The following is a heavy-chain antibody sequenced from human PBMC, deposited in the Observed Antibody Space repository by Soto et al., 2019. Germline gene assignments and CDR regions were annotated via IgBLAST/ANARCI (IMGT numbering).Heavy chain of an antibody. CDR1: GGSISSYY. CDR3: ARAPGSFPLYYYGMDV. D-gene: IGHD1-26*01. V-gene: IGHV4-59*01. J-gene: IGHJ6*02. Sequence: SETLSLTCTVAGGSISSYYWSWIRQPPGKGLEWIGYIYYSGSTNYNPSLKSRVTISVDTSKNQFSLKLSSVTAADTAVYYCARAPGSFPLYYYGMDVWGQGTTVTVSS. CDR2: IYYSGST.